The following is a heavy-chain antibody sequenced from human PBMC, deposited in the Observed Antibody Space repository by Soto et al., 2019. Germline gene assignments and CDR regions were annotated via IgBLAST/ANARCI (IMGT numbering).Heavy chain of an antibody. Sequence: GGSLRLSCAASGFSFSNVLMSWVRQAPGKGLEWVGRIKSKTDGGTTDYAAPVKGRFTISRDDSKTTLYLQMNSLKTEDTAVYYCSFQESTTVTMFEYWGQGTLVTVSS. CDR2: IKSKTDGGTT. CDR1: GFSFSNVL. D-gene: IGHD4-17*01. J-gene: IGHJ4*02. CDR3: SFQESTTVTMFEY. V-gene: IGHV3-15*01.